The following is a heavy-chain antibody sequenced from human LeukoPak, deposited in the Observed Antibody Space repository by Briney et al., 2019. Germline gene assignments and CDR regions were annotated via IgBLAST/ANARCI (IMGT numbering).Heavy chain of an antibody. D-gene: IGHD3-16*02. CDR3: ARISPMITFGGVID. J-gene: IGHJ4*02. CDR1: GGSISSSSYY. CDR2: IYYSGST. Sequence: PSETLSLTCTVSGGSISSSSYYWGWIRQPPGKGLEWIGSIYYSGSTNYNPSLKSRVTMSVDTSKNQFSLKLSSVTAADTAVYYCARISPMITFGGVIDWGQGTLVTVSS. V-gene: IGHV4-39*07.